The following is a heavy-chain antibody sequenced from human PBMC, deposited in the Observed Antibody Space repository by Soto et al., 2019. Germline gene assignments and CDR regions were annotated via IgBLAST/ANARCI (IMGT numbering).Heavy chain of an antibody. CDR3: ARGPTHGAFDL. CDR2: IVPDGRNQ. CDR1: GSPFD. Sequence: QVQLVEFGGGVVQPGRSLRLSCVASGSPFDVHWVRQAPGKGPAWVAHIVPDGRNQYWADSVKGRFTGSRDNAKNTVYLQMNSLRTEDTAVYYCARGPTHGAFDLWGQGTMVTVSS. J-gene: IGHJ3*01. V-gene: IGHV3-30-3*01.